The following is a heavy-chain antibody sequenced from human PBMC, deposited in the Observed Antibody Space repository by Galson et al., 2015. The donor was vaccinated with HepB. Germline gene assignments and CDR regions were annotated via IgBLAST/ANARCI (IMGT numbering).Heavy chain of an antibody. CDR1: GFTFSSYA. V-gene: IGHV3-30-3*01. D-gene: IGHD3-22*01. J-gene: IGHJ4*02. Sequence: SLRLSCAASGFTFSSYAMHWVRQAPGKGLEWVAVISYDGSNKYYADSVKGRFTISRDNSKNTLYLQMNSLRAEDTAVYYCARDLYYYDGSGYYPYFDYWGQGTLVTVSS. CDR3: ARDLYYYDGSGYYPYFDY. CDR2: ISYDGSNK.